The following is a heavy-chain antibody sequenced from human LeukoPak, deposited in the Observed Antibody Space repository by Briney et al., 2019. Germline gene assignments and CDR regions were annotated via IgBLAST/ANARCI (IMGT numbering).Heavy chain of an antibody. Sequence: GGSLRLSSAASGFAFSSYEMNWVRQAPGKGLEWVSYISSSGSTIYYADSVKGRFTISRDNAKNSLYLQMNSLRAEDTAVYYCAELGITMIGGVWGKGTTVTISS. CDR2: ISSSGSTI. CDR1: GFAFSSYE. CDR3: AELGITMIGGV. J-gene: IGHJ6*04. V-gene: IGHV3-48*03. D-gene: IGHD3-10*02.